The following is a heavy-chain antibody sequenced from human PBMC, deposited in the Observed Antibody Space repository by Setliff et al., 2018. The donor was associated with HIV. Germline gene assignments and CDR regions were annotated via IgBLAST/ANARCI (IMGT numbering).Heavy chain of an antibody. J-gene: IGHJ2*01. D-gene: IGHD6-6*01. CDR1: GGSFSGYY. Sequence: SETLSLTCAVYGGSFSGYYWSWIRQPPGKGLEWIGEINHSGSTNYNPSLKSRVTISVDTSKNQFSLKLSSVTAADTAVYYCAREMFGGIAARLKYFDLWGRGTLVTVS. CDR3: AREMFGGIAARLKYFDL. CDR2: INHSGST. V-gene: IGHV4-34*01.